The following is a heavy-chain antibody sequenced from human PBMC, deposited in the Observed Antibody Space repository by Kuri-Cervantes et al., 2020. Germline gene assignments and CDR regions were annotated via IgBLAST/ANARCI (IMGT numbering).Heavy chain of an antibody. V-gene: IGHV3-23*01. CDR3: ARDQLERRQPDYYYYGMDV. CDR1: GFTFSSYA. CDR2: ISGSGGST. D-gene: IGHD1-1*01. J-gene: IGHJ6*02. Sequence: GESLKISCAASGFTFSSYAMSWVRQAPGKGLEWVSAISGSGGSTYYADSVKGRFTISRDNSKNTLYLQMNSLRAEDTAVYYCARDQLERRQPDYYYYGMDVWGQGATVTVSS.